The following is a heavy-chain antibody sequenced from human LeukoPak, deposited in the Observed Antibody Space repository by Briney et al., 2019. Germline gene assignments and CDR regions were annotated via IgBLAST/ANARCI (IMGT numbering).Heavy chain of an antibody. J-gene: IGHJ5*02. CDR3: ARGGASSIADRRQEGRFDP. Sequence: SETLSLTCAVYGGSFSGYYWSWIRQPPGKGLDWIGEINHSGSTNYNPSLKSRVTISVDTSKNQFSLKLSSVTAADTAVYYCARGGASSIADRRQEGRFDPWGQGTLVTVSS. D-gene: IGHD6-6*01. V-gene: IGHV4-34*01. CDR2: INHSGST. CDR1: GGSFSGYY.